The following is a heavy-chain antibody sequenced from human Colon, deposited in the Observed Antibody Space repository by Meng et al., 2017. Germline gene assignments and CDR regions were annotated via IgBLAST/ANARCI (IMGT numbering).Heavy chain of an antibody. Sequence: QPQLQESGPGPVKPSEALSPTCSASGGSISTSGYYWGWIRQPPGKGLEWIGSIGHSGTTYYTPSLRRRVTVSIDTSKNQFSLEVTSVTAADTAVYYCVRSSGWVRTGFDPWGQGTLVTVSS. V-gene: IGHV4-39*01. J-gene: IGHJ5*02. D-gene: IGHD6-19*01. CDR2: IGHSGTT. CDR1: GGSISTSGYY. CDR3: VRSSGWVRTGFDP.